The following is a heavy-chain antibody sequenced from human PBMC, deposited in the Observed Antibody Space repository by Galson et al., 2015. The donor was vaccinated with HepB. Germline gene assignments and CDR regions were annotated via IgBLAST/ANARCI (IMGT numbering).Heavy chain of an antibody. Sequence: QSGAEVKKPGESLKISCKSSGSSITSYWICWVRQMPGKGLEWMGIIYPGDSDTRYSASLQGQDTISADKSISTADLQWSSLKAADAAMYNCARKNGYDFNYWGQGTLVTVAS. V-gene: IGHV5-51*01. D-gene: IGHD5-12*01. J-gene: IGHJ4*02. CDR3: ARKNGYDFNY. CDR2: IYPGDSDT. CDR1: GSSITSYW.